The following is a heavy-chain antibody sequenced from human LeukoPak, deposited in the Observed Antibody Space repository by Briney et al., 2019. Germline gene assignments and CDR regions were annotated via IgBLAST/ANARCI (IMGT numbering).Heavy chain of an antibody. CDR3: ARVDYYDSSGYYDRWLDY. Sequence: PSETLSLTCTVSGGSISSYYWSWIRQPPGKGLEWIGYIYYSGSTNYNPSLKSRVTISVDTSKHQFSLKLSSVTAADTAVYYCARVDYYDSSGYYDRWLDYWGQGTLVTVSS. D-gene: IGHD3-22*01. CDR1: GGSISSYY. J-gene: IGHJ4*02. CDR2: IYYSGST. V-gene: IGHV4-59*01.